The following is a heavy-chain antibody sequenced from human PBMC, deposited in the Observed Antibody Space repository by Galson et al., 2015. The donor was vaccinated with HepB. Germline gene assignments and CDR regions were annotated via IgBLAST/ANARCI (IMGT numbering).Heavy chain of an antibody. V-gene: IGHV3-73*01. D-gene: IGHD6-13*01. CDR2: IRFKANIYAT. CDR3: TSVGSSWYRDIYGMDV. CDR1: FFTFIFSS. J-gene: IGHJ6*02. Sequence: SLRLSFSSSFFTFIFSSIHFFRQASGKGLEWVGRIRFKANIYATSYSASVKFIFTISIYYSNNTSYLQMNSLKTEDTAVYYCTSVGSSWYRDIYGMDVWGQGTTVTVSS.